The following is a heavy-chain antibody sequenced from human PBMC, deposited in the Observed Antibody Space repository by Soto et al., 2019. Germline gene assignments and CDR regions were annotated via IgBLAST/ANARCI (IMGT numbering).Heavy chain of an antibody. CDR1: GFIFSSYS. J-gene: IGHJ3*02. Sequence: QVQLVESGGGVVQPGRSLRLSCAASGFIFSSYSMHWVRQAPGKGREWVAMISNDGSNKDYVDSVKGRFTISRDNSNNTLALQMNSLRADDTAVYYCARDQFLDAFDIWGQGTMVTVSS. CDR3: ARDQFLDAFDI. CDR2: ISNDGSNK. V-gene: IGHV3-30-3*01. D-gene: IGHD2-21*01.